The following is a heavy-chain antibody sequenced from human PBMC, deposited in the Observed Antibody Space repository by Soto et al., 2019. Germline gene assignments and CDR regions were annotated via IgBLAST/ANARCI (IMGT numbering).Heavy chain of an antibody. CDR3: ARAVYYDFWSGFKTHPYYFDD. CDR1: GFTFSRHT. D-gene: IGHD3-3*01. V-gene: IGHV3-30-3*01. J-gene: IGHJ4*02. Sequence: QVQLVESGGGVVQPGRSLRLSCAASGFTFSRHTMHWVRQAPGKGLEWVAGISDDGSNTYYADSVKGRFTISRDNSKNTLYLQMNSLSSEDTAVHHCARAVYYDFWSGFKTHPYYFDDWGQGTLVTVSS. CDR2: ISDDGSNT.